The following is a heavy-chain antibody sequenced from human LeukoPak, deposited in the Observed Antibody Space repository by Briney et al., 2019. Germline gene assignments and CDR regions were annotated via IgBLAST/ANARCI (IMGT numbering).Heavy chain of an antibody. Sequence: PGGSLRLSCAASGFTFSNYAMSWVRQAPGKGLEWVSGISGSGGSTYYADSVKGRFTMSRDNSKNTLFLQMNSLRVEDTAVYYCAKDRQPDSPLVFFDYWGQGTLVTVSS. CDR1: GFTFSNYA. CDR2: ISGSGGST. CDR3: AKDRQPDSPLVFFDY. V-gene: IGHV3-23*01. D-gene: IGHD2-15*01. J-gene: IGHJ4*02.